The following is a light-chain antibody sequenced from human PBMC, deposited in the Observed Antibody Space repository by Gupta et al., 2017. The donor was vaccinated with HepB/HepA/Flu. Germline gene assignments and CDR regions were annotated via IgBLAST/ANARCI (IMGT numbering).Light chain of an antibody. CDR1: ESLMNRKGTNY. J-gene: IGKJ4*01. V-gene: IGKV2-28*01. CDR3: MQTLQAPLT. Sequence: IAMTQSTRSLSVTRVEPASISCRSSESLMNRKGTNYSDWYLQKPGQSPQLLIYLASNRASGVPDRFSGSGSGTYFTLKISRVEAEDAGLYYCMQTLQAPLTFGGGTKVEIK. CDR2: LAS.